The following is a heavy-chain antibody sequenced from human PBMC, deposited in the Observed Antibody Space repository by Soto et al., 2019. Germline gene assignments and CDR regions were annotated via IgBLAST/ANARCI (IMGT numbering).Heavy chain of an antibody. CDR3: VSQRTTVLTQAYFDY. CDR2: VYYRGRS. Sequence: PSETLSLTCTVSGGSVTNSSYYWGWIRQSPGKGLEWIGSVYYRGRSYSKSSVKSRVTISVDTSKNQSSLNFNSVTASDTALYYCVSQRTTVLTQAYFDYWGPGALVTVSS. CDR1: GGSVTNSSYY. V-gene: IGHV4-39*01. J-gene: IGHJ4*02. D-gene: IGHD4-17*01.